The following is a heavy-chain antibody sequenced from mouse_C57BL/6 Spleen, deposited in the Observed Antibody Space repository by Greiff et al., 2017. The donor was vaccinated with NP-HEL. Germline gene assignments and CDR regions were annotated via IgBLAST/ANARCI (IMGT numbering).Heavy chain of an antibody. CDR2: IRNKANGYTT. J-gene: IGHJ3*01. V-gene: IGHV7-3*01. D-gene: IGHD2-4*01. Sequence: DVHLVESGGGLVQPGGSLSLSCAASGFTFTDYYMSWVRQPPGKALEWLGFIRNKANGYTTEYSASVKGRFTISRDNSQSILYLQMNALRAEDSATYYCASHYDSEGSWFAYWGQGTLVTVSA. CDR3: ASHYDSEGSWFAY. CDR1: GFTFTDYY.